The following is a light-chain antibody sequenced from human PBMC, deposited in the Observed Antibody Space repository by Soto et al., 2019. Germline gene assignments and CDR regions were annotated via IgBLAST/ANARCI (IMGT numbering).Light chain of an antibody. V-gene: IGLV1-40*01. CDR2: DNT. CDR3: QSYDSSLSGVV. J-gene: IGLJ2*01. CDR1: ISNIGAGYG. Sequence: QSVLTQPPSVSGAPGQRVTLSCTGSISNIGAGYGVHWYQQLPGRAPKLLVYDNTKRHSGVPDRFSGSKSGTSASLAITGLQADEEADYYCQSYDSSLSGVVFGGGTKVTVL.